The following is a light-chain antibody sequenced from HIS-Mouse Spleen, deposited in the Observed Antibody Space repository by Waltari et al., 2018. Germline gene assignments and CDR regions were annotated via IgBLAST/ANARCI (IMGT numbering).Light chain of an antibody. CDR1: SANIGPGYA. CDR3: QSYDSSLSGSV. Sequence: QSVLTQAPPVSAAPGQRATISCPGSSANIGPGYAVHRYPQRPGTAPKLLTYGNSNRPSGLPDRFSGSKSGTSASLAITGLQAEDEADYYCQSYDSSLSGSVFGGGTKLTVL. J-gene: IGLJ2*01. CDR2: GNS. V-gene: IGLV1-40*01.